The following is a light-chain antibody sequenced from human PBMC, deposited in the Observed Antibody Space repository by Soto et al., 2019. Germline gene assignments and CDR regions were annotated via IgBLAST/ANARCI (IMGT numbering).Light chain of an antibody. CDR2: DVS. CDR3: SSYTSSSTVI. CDR1: SSDVGGYNY. V-gene: IGLV2-14*03. J-gene: IGLJ2*01. Sequence: QSALTQPASVSGSPGQSIAISGTGSSSDVGGYNYVSWYQQHSGKAPNLMIYDVSSRPSGVSDRFSGSKSGNTASLTISGLQAEDEAEYYCSSYTSSSTVIFGGGTKVTVL.